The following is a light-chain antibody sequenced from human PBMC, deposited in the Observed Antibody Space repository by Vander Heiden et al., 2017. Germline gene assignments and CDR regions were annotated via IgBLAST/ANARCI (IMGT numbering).Light chain of an antibody. CDR3: VLYMGSGIWV. J-gene: IGLJ3*02. CDR2: STN. CDR1: FGSVPTSYY. Sequence: QTVVTQESSFSVSPGGTVTLTCGLSFGSVPTSYYPSWYQQTPGQAPRTLIYSTNTRSSGVPDRFSGSILGNKAALTITGAQADDESDYYCVLYMGSGIWVFGGGTKLTVL. V-gene: IGLV8-61*01.